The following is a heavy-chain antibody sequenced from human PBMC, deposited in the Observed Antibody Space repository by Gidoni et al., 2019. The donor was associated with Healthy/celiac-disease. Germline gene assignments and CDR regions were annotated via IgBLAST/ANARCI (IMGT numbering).Heavy chain of an antibody. V-gene: IGHV3-23*01. J-gene: IGHJ4*02. CDR1: GFTFSSYA. CDR3: AKLGISLGCYFDY. CDR2: ISGSGGST. Sequence: EVQRLESGGGLVQPGGSLRLSCAASGFTFSSYAMSWVRQAPGKGLEWVSAISGSGGSTYYADSVKGRFTIFRDNSKNTLYLQMNSLRAEDTAVYYCAKLGISLGCYFDYWGQGTLVTVSS. D-gene: IGHD6-13*01.